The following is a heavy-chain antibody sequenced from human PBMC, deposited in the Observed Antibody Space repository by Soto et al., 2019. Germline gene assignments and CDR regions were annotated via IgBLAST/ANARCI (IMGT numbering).Heavy chain of an antibody. CDR3: ARDFGHYDFWSGYYTPLANEYFQH. V-gene: IGHV1-69*01. CDR1: GGTFSSYA. J-gene: IGHJ1*01. D-gene: IGHD3-3*01. CDR2: IIPIFGTA. Sequence: QVQLVQSGAEVKKPGSSVKVSCKASGGTFSSYAISWVRQAPGQGLEWMGGIIPIFGTANYAQKFQGRVTVAADESTSTACMELSSLGSEDTAVYYCARDFGHYDFWSGYYTPLANEYFQHWGQGTLVTVSS.